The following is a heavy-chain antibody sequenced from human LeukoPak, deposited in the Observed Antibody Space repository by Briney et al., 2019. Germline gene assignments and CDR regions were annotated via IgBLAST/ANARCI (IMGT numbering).Heavy chain of an antibody. CDR3: ARDSNWVYFDY. Sequence: HPGGSLRLSCTASGLTFSASGFNWVRQAPGKGLEWVSYISSSGNNTYYADSVKGRFTISRDNAKNSLYLQMNSLRAEDTAVYYCARDSNWVYFDYWGQGTLVTVSS. V-gene: IGHV3-48*04. CDR1: GLTFSASG. J-gene: IGHJ4*02. CDR2: ISSSGNNT. D-gene: IGHD7-27*01.